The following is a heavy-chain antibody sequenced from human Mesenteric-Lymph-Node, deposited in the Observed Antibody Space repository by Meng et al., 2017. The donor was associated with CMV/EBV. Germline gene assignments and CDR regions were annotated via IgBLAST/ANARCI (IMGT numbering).Heavy chain of an antibody. CDR2: ISGSGGDP. Sequence: GESLKISCAASGFTFSSYAMSWVRQAPGKGLEWVSVISGSGGDPDHADSVKGRFTISRDNSKNTLFLEMNSLRAEDTAIYYCARDTGPYYYGMDVWGQGTTVTVSS. CDR3: ARDTGPYYYGMDV. V-gene: IGHV3-23*01. J-gene: IGHJ6*02. D-gene: IGHD2-8*02. CDR1: GFTFSSYA.